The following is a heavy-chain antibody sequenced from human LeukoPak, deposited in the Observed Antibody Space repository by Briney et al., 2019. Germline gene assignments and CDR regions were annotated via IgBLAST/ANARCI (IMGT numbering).Heavy chain of an antibody. J-gene: IGHJ6*02. CDR3: ARGGVSSGWAYYYYYYAMDV. D-gene: IGHD6-19*01. V-gene: IGHV4-39*01. CDR2: IYYTGNT. Sequence: SETLSLTCTVSGGSIDSSSYYWGWIRQPPGKGLEWIGSIYYTGNTYYKPSLESRVTISVDTSKNQFSLKLSSVTAANTAVYYCARGGVSSGWAYYYYYYAMDVWGQGTTVTVSS. CDR1: GGSIDSSSYY.